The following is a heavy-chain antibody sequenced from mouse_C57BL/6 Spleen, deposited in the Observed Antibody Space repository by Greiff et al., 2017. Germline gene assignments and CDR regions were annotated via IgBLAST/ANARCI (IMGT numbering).Heavy chain of an antibody. CDR3: ARPLLGYFDY. CDR2: ISGGGGNT. CDR1: GFTFSSYT. V-gene: IGHV5-9*01. Sequence: EVQVVESGGGLVQPGGSLKLSCAASGFTFSSYTMSWVRQTPEKRLEWVATISGGGGNTYYPDSVKGRFTISRDNAKNTLYLQMSSLRSEDTALYYCARPLLGYFDYWGQGTTLTVSS. D-gene: IGHD1-2*01. J-gene: IGHJ2*01.